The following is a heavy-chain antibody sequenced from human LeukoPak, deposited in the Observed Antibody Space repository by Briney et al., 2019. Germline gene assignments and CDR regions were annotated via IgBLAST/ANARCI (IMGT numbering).Heavy chain of an antibody. CDR3: AREIGGSSSPGDDAFDI. J-gene: IGHJ3*02. CDR2: ISSSSFYI. D-gene: IGHD6-13*01. V-gene: IGHV3-21*01. CDR1: GFSFSSYS. Sequence: GGSLRLSCAASGFSFSSYSMNWVRHAPGKGLERVSSISSSSFYIYYADSVKGRFSISRDNAKSSLYLQMNSLRDEDTAVYYCAREIGGSSSPGDDAFDIWGQGTMVTVSS.